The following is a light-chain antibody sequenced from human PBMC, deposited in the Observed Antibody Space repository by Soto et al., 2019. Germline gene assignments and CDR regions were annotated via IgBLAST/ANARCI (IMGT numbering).Light chain of an antibody. CDR2: DTS. J-gene: IGKJ4*01. V-gene: IGKV3-11*01. Sequence: DIVLPHSPATLFLSAGNRATLSCRSSQSGSAYLAWYQQKPGQAPRLLIYDTSNRATGIPARSSGSGSGTAFTLTITSLEPEEFPVYYWQHRSNWPSTVGGETEVEI. CDR1: QSGSAY. CDR3: QHRSNWPST.